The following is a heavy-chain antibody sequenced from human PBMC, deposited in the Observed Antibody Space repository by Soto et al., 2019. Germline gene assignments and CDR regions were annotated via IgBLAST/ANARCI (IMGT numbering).Heavy chain of an antibody. D-gene: IGHD6-19*01. CDR3: ARQQWMVLGHFDY. J-gene: IGHJ4*02. CDR2: TYYRSKWYN. Sequence: SPTLSLPCAISGDSVSSNSATWNWIRQSPSRGLEWLGRTYYRSKWYNDYAVSVKSRITINPDTSKKQFSLQLNSVTPEDTAVYYCARQQWMVLGHFDYWGQGTLVTVSS. V-gene: IGHV6-1*01. CDR1: GDSVSSNSAT.